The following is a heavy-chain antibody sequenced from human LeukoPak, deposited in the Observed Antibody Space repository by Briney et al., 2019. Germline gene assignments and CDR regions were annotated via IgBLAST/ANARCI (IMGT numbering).Heavy chain of an antibody. J-gene: IGHJ3*02. CDR3: AREKELWFGELKNAFDI. CDR1: EFTFSSYG. Sequence: GGSLRLSCAASEFTFSSYGMSWVRQAPGKGLEWVSSISGSGGSTQYADSVQGRFAISRDNSKNTLYLQMNSLRVEDTAVYYCAREKELWFGELKNAFDIWGQGTMVTVSS. D-gene: IGHD3-10*01. V-gene: IGHV3-23*01. CDR2: ISGSGGST.